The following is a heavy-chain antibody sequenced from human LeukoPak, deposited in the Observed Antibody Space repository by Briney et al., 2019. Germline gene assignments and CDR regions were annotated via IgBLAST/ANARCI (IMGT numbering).Heavy chain of an antibody. D-gene: IGHD2-15*01. CDR3: ARDHDRYCSGGSCSEFDY. CDR2: INQDGDEK. Sequence: GGSLRLSCSTSTFTFNSYFMTWVRQAPGKGLEWVANINQDGDEKNYVGSVKGRFTISRDNAKNSLYLQMNSLRAEDTAVYYCARDHDRYCSGGSCSEFDYWGQGTLVTVSS. J-gene: IGHJ4*02. V-gene: IGHV3-7*01. CDR1: TFTFNSYF.